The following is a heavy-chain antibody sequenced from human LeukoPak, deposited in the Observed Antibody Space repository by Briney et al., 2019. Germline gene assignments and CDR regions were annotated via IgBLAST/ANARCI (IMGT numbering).Heavy chain of an antibody. CDR2: IIPILGIA. D-gene: IGHD5-24*01. Sequence: GSSVKVSCKASGGTFSSYTISWVRQAPGQELEWMGRIIPILGIANYAQKFQGRVTITADKSTSTAYMELSSLRSEDTAVYYCARDGGYNENYFDYWGQGTLVTVSS. CDR3: ARDGGYNENYFDY. J-gene: IGHJ4*02. V-gene: IGHV1-69*04. CDR1: GGTFSSYT.